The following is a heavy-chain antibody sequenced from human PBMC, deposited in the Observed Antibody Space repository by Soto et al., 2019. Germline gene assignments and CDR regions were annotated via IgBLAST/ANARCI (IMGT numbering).Heavy chain of an antibody. Sequence: SETLSLTCAVSGGSISSGGYSWSWIRQPPGKGLEWIGYIYHSGSIYYNPSLKSRVTISVDRSKNQFSLKLSSVTAADTAVYYCARDKITGLFDYWGQGTLVT. CDR1: GGSISSGGYS. V-gene: IGHV4-30-2*01. D-gene: IGHD2-8*02. J-gene: IGHJ4*02. CDR2: IYHSGSI. CDR3: ARDKITGLFDY.